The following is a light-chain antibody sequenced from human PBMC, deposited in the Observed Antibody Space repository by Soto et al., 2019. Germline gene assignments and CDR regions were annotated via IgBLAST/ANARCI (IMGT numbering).Light chain of an antibody. V-gene: IGLV2-14*01. CDR2: EVS. CDR1: SSDVGGYNY. J-gene: IGLJ1*01. CDR3: TSYTSSSTLDV. Sequence: QSALTQPASVSGSPGQSITISCTGTSSDVGGYNYVSWYQQHPGKAPKLIIYEVSNRPTGVPNRFSGSKSGHTASLTISGIQSEDEADYFCTSYTSSSTLDVFGTGTKVTVL.